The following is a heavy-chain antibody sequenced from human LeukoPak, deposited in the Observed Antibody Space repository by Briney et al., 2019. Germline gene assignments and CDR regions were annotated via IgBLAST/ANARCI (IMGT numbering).Heavy chain of an antibody. D-gene: IGHD2-2*02. CDR3: AREIPAAIPTGFDY. CDR2: INPNSGGT. Sequence: GASVKVSCKASGYTFTGYYMHWVRQAPGQGLEWMGWINPNSGGTNYAQKFQGRVTMTRDTSISTAYMELSRLRSGDTAVYYCAREIPAAIPTGFDYWGQGTLVTVSS. V-gene: IGHV1-2*02. J-gene: IGHJ4*02. CDR1: GYTFTGYY.